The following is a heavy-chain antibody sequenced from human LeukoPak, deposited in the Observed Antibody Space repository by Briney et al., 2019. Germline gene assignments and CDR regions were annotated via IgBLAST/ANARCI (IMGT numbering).Heavy chain of an antibody. D-gene: IGHD3-10*01. V-gene: IGHV1-18*01. Sequence: VASVKVSCKASGYTFTSYGISWVRQAPGQGLEWMGWISAYNGNTNYAQKLQGRVTMTTDTSTSTAYMELRSLRSDDTAVYYCARDRGHITMVRGVMGYWGQGTLVTVSS. CDR2: ISAYNGNT. CDR1: GYTFTSYG. CDR3: ARDRGHITMVRGVMGY. J-gene: IGHJ4*02.